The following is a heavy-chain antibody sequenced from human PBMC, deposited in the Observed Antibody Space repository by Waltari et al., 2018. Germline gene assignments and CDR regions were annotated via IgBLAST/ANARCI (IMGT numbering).Heavy chain of an antibody. CDR2: MYYSGSP. Sequence: QVQLQESGPGLVKPSETLALTCTVSGDSISNTFCGWIRQAPGGGLDWIGFMYYSGSPYYNPSLGSRVTISVDRAQNQLSLKLTSATAADTAVYYCARLLGDGALDVLGQGTKVTVSS. CDR3: ARLLGDGALDV. J-gene: IGHJ3*01. D-gene: IGHD3-16*01. CDR1: GDSISNTF. V-gene: IGHV4-59*08.